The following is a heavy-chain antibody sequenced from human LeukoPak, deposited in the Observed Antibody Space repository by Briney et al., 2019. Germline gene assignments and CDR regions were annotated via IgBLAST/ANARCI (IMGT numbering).Heavy chain of an antibody. CDR2: IYYSGST. CDR1: GGSISSYY. CDR3: ASLTTVTQGYFDS. D-gene: IGHD4-17*01. J-gene: IGHJ4*02. Sequence: SETLSLTCTVSGGSISSYYWSWIRQPPGKGLEWIGYIYYSGSTNYNPSLKSRLTISVDTSKNQFSLKLSSVTATDTAVYYCASLTTVTQGYFDSWGQGTLVTVSS. V-gene: IGHV4-59*08.